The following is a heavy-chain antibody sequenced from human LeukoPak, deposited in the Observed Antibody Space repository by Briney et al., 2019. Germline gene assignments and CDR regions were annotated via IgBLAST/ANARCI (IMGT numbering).Heavy chain of an antibody. D-gene: IGHD1-1*01. Sequence: ASVKLSCKASGYTFTVHYIHWVRQGPGQGLEWLGWITLHSGDTHYAQKYQGRLTMTSDTSISTGYMELSTLQFDDTAVYYCAREGQLGLDNWGQGTLVTVSS. CDR2: ITLHSGDT. CDR3: AREGQLGLDN. J-gene: IGHJ1*01. V-gene: IGHV1-2*02. CDR1: GYTFTVHY.